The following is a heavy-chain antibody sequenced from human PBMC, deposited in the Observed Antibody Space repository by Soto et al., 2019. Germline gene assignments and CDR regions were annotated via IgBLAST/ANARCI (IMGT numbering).Heavy chain of an antibody. J-gene: IGHJ4*02. Sequence: SETLSLTCTVSGGSVSSGSYYWSWIRQPPGKGLEWIGYIYYSGSTNYNPSLKSRVTISVDTSKNQFSLKLSSVTAADTAVYYCARQTVTTKVFDYWGQGTLVTVS. V-gene: IGHV4-61*01. CDR3: ARQTVTTKVFDY. D-gene: IGHD4-4*01. CDR1: GGSVSSGSYY. CDR2: IYYSGST.